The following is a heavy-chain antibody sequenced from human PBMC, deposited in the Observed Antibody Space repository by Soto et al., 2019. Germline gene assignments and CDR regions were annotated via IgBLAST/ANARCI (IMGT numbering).Heavy chain of an antibody. CDR2: INPNSGGT. V-gene: IGHV1-2*02. J-gene: IGHJ4*02. D-gene: IGHD3-9*01. Sequence: VQLVQSGAEVKKPGASVKVSCKASGYTFTGYYMHWVRQAPGQGLEWMGWINPNSGGTNYAQKFQGRVTMTRDTSISTAYMELSRLRSDDTAVYYCARDQTRYYDILTGYSFDYWGQGTLVTVSS. CDR1: GYTFTGYY. CDR3: ARDQTRYYDILTGYSFDY.